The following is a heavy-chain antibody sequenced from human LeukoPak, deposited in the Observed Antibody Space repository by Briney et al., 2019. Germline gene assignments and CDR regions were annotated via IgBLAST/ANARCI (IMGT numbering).Heavy chain of an antibody. V-gene: IGHV4-4*07. D-gene: IGHD5/OR15-5a*01. CDR3: ARKSLRQNYFDY. J-gene: IGHJ4*02. CDR1: GGSISSYY. Sequence: SETLSLTCTVSGGSISSYYWNWIRQPAGKGLEWIGRLHSSGSTNYSPPLKSRVTLSLDTSKNQFSLNLSSVTAADTAVYYCARKSLRQNYFDYWGQGILVTVSS. CDR2: LHSSGST.